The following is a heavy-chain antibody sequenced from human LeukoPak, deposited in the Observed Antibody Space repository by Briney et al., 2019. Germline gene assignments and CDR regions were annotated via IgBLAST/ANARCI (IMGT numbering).Heavy chain of an antibody. CDR1: DGSMGTYY. CDR2: IYYSGST. D-gene: IGHD2-2*01. Sequence: SETLSLTCSVSDGSMGTYYWGWIRQPPGKRLEWIGYIYYSGSTTYTPSLKSRVTVSVDTSKNQFSLKLTSMTAADTAVYYCARGRLGRQHASFFDSWGQGTLVTVSS. CDR3: ARGRLGRQHASFFDS. J-gene: IGHJ4*02. V-gene: IGHV4-59*08.